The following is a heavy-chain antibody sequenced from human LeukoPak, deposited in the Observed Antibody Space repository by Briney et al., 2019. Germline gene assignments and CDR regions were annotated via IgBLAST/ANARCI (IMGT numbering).Heavy chain of an antibody. Sequence: PGGSLRLSCAASGFTFSNYAMSWVRQAPGKGLEWVSAISGSGNSPYYADSVKGRFTISRDNAKNTLYLQMNSLRAEDTAVYYCARGSIIDYWGQGTLVTVSS. CDR3: ARGSIIDY. CDR2: ISGSGNSP. J-gene: IGHJ4*02. CDR1: GFTFSNYA. V-gene: IGHV3-23*01.